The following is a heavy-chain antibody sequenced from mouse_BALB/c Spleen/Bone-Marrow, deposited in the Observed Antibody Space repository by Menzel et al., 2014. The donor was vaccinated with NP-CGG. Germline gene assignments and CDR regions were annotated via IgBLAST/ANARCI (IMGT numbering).Heavy chain of an antibody. J-gene: IGHJ4*01. CDR2: IYPGDGDS. D-gene: IGHD1-1*01. Sequence: VQLQQSGPELVRPGASVKISCKASGYEFSDSWMNWVKQRPGQGLEWIGRIYPGDGDSIYNGKFKGKATLTSDKFSSTAYMQLSSLTSVDSAVYFCARSLSVVTPMDYWGQGTSVTVSS. CDR1: GYEFSDSW. V-gene: IGHV1-82*01. CDR3: ARSLSVVTPMDY.